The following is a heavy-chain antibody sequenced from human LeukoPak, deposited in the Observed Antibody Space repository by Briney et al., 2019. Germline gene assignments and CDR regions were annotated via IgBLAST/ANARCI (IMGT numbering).Heavy chain of an antibody. CDR3: ARDRGRDGFDY. Sequence: PGGSLRLSCAASGFTFSSYWVHWVRQAPGKGLVWVSRINSDGSSTSYADSVKGRFTISRDNAKNTLYLQMNSLRAEDTAVYYCARDRGRDGFDYWGQGTLVTVSS. D-gene: IGHD5-24*01. J-gene: IGHJ4*02. V-gene: IGHV3-74*01. CDR1: GFTFSSYW. CDR2: INSDGSST.